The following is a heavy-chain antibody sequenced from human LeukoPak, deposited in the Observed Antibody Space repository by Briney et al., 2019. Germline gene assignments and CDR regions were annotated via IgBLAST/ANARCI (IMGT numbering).Heavy chain of an antibody. D-gene: IGHD2/OR15-2a*01. CDR2: ISAYNGNT. CDR1: GYTFTSYG. Sequence: ASVKVSCKASGYTFTSYGISWVRQAPGQGLEWMGWISAYNGNTNYAQKLQGRVTMTTDTSTSTAYMELRSLRSDDTAVFFCARLLPPYDNGHGPFDSWGRGTLVTVSS. CDR3: ARLLPPYDNGHGPFDS. V-gene: IGHV1-18*01. J-gene: IGHJ4*02.